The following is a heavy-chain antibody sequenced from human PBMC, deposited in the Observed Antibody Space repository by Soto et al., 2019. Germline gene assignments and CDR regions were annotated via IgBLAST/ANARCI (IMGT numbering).Heavy chain of an antibody. CDR1: GFTFSGSA. Sequence: EVQLVESGGGLVQPGGSLKLSCAASGFTFSGSAMHWVRQASGKGLEWVGRIRSKANSYATAYAASVKGRFTISRDVSKNTAYLQMNSLKTEDTAVYYCTRHRDYCSGGSCYTPDFDYWGQGTLVTVSS. CDR3: TRHRDYCSGGSCYTPDFDY. D-gene: IGHD2-15*01. V-gene: IGHV3-73*02. CDR2: IRSKANSYAT. J-gene: IGHJ4*02.